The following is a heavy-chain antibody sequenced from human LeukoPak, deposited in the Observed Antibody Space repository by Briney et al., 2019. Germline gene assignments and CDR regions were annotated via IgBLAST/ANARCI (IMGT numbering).Heavy chain of an antibody. CDR3: ARDRIIIAAAGSRGNWFDP. CDR2: INTNTGNP. V-gene: IGHV7-4-1*02. Sequence: GASVKVSCKASGYTFTSYAMNWVRQAPGQGLEWMGWINTNTGNPTYAQGFTGRFVFSLDTSVSTAYLQISSLKAEDTAVYYCARDRIIIAAAGSRGNWFDPWGQGTLVTVSS. J-gene: IGHJ5*02. CDR1: GYTFTSYA. D-gene: IGHD6-13*01.